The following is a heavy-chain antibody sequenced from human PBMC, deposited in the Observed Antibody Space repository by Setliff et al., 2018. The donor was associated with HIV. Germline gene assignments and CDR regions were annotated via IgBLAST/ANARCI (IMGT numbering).Heavy chain of an antibody. CDR2: VGVGGGAT. CDR3: AKPTSGMYPRSFDL. Sequence: GVLRLSCAASGFAFSTFDMNWVRQAPGKGLEWVSAVGVGGGATYYADSVRGRFAVSRGDSKNTLYLEMSGLRAEDTAIYYCAKPTSGMYPRSFDLWGQGTMVTVSS. D-gene: IGHD1-1*01. CDR1: GFAFSTFD. V-gene: IGHV3-23*01. J-gene: IGHJ3*01.